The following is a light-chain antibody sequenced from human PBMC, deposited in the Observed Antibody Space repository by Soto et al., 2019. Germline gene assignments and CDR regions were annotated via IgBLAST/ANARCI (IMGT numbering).Light chain of an antibody. J-gene: IGLJ1*01. Sequence: QSALTQDTTASGSPGQALTIFCSLTNSHTGAYDYVSWYQQHPGNPPKLIIYNFNNRPSGVSFPFSGSKSANSASLTISGLQTEDEADYYCLSHTTRRIYVFGPGTKVTVL. CDR1: NSHTGAYDY. CDR2: NFN. V-gene: IGLV2-14*03. CDR3: LSHTTRRIYV.